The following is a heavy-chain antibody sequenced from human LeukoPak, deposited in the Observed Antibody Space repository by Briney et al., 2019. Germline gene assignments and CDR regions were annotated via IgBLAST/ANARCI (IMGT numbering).Heavy chain of an antibody. D-gene: IGHD2-15*01. J-gene: IGHJ4*02. Sequence: SETLSLTCTVSGGSISSGGYYWSWIRQHPGKGLEWIGYIYYSGSTYYNPSLKSRVTISVDTSKNQFSLKLSAVTAADTAVYYCARVCSGGSCYTNCDYWGQGTLVTVSS. V-gene: IGHV4-31*03. CDR3: ARVCSGGSCYTNCDY. CDR1: GGSISSGGYY. CDR2: IYYSGST.